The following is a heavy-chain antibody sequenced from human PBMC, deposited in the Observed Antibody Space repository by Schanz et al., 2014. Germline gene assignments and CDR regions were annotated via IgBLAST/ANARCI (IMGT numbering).Heavy chain of an antibody. J-gene: IGHJ4*02. D-gene: IGHD2-8*02. CDR3: AKSLESCPGGRCSRGYFDY. V-gene: IGHV3-23*04. CDR1: TFTFDHYA. CDR2: ISDSGDTA. Sequence: EVQLAESGGGLVQPGGSLRLSCSASTFTFDHYAMTWVRQAPGKGLEWVSLISDSGDTAYYADSVKGRFTISRDNFKGALYLQMSSLRAEDTAVYYCAKSLESCPGGRCSRGYFDYWGQGTLVTVSS.